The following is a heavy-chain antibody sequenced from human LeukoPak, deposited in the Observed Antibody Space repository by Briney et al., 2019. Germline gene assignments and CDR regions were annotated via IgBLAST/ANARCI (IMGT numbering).Heavy chain of an antibody. Sequence: PGGSLRLSCAASGFTFSSYWMSWVRQAPGKGLEWVANMKYGGSEKYYVDSVKGRFTISRDNAKNSLYLQMNSLRAEDTAVYYCARGAPLGDCSSTSCYTDRWDYWGQGTLVTVSS. J-gene: IGHJ4*02. CDR1: GFTFSSYW. CDR3: ARGAPLGDCSSTSCYTDRWDY. V-gene: IGHV3-7*03. D-gene: IGHD2-2*02. CDR2: MKYGGSEK.